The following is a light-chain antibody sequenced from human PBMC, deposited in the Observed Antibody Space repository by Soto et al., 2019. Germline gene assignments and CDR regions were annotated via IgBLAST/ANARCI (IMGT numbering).Light chain of an antibody. J-gene: IGKJ1*01. CDR3: QQYGSSPRT. Sequence: EIVLTQSPGTLSLSPGERATLSWRASQSVTSNYLAWYQRKPGQAPRLLIYGASSRATGIPDRFSGSGSGTDFTLTITRLEPEDFAVYYCQQYGSSPRTFGQGTKVEIK. CDR2: GAS. CDR1: QSVTSNY. V-gene: IGKV3-20*01.